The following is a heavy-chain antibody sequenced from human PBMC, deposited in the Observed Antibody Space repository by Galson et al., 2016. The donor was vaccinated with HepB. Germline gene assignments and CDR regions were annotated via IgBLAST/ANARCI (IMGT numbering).Heavy chain of an antibody. V-gene: IGHV4-4*02. CDR1: GVSISSNNW. D-gene: IGHD6-19*01. CDR3: ARARYGYGWYPYYYGLDV. Sequence: LSLTCAVSGVSISSNNWWSWVRQPPGKGLEWIGEIHHSGSSNYNLSLTRRATISENKSMNQFSLKLTSVTAADTAIYYFARARYGYGWYPYYYGLDVWGQGTTVTVSS. CDR2: IHHSGSS. J-gene: IGHJ6*02.